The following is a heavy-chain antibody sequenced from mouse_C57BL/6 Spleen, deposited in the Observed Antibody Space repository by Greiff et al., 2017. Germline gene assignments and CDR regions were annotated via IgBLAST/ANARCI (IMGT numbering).Heavy chain of an antibody. J-gene: IGHJ4*01. D-gene: IGHD1-1*01. V-gene: IGHV1-15*01. Sequence: VQLQQSGAELVRPGASVTLSCKASGYTFTDYEMHWVKQTPVHGLEWIGAIDPETGGTAYNQKFKGKAILTADKSSSTAYMELRSLTSEDSAVYYGTKNYGRSYGDYAMDYWGQGTSVTVSS. CDR2: IDPETGGT. CDR3: TKNYGRSYGDYAMDY. CDR1: GYTFTDYE.